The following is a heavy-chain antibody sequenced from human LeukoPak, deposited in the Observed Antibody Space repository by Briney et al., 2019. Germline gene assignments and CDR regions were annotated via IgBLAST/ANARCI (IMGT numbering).Heavy chain of an antibody. D-gene: IGHD1-7*01. Sequence: GGSLRLSCAASRFTVNDNFMNWVRQAPGKGLEWPSVIYSGGATYYADSVKGRFTASRDSSENKVFLQMDSLRIEDTAVYYCTREIRKNYRFYFDTWGQGTLVTVSS. CDR1: RFTVNDNF. CDR3: TREIRKNYRFYFDT. J-gene: IGHJ4*02. CDR2: IYSGGAT. V-gene: IGHV3-66*02.